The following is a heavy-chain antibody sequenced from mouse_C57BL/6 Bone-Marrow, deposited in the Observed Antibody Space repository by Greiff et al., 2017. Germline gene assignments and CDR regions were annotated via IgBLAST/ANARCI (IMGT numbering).Heavy chain of an antibody. CDR3: ARNSNYVGGAMDY. J-gene: IGHJ4*01. Sequence: QVQLKESGAELARPGASVKLSCKASGYTFTSYGISWVKQRTGQGLEWIGEIYPRSGNTYYNEKFKGKATLTADKSSSTAYMELRSLTSEDSAVYFCARNSNYVGGAMDYWGQGTSVTVSS. V-gene: IGHV1-81*01. D-gene: IGHD2-5*01. CDR1: GYTFTSYG. CDR2: IYPRSGNT.